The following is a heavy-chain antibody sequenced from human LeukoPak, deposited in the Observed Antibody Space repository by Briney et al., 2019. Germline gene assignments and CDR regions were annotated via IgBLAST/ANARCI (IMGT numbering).Heavy chain of an antibody. CDR2: IIPIFGTA. CDR1: GGTFSSYA. D-gene: IGHD6-13*01. Sequence: SVKVSCKASGGTFSSYAISWVRQAPGQGLEWMGGIIPIFGTANYAQKFQGRVTITTDESTSTAYMELSSLRSEDTAVYYCASRRSSSWYEDYWGQGTLVTVFS. V-gene: IGHV1-69*05. J-gene: IGHJ4*02. CDR3: ASRRSSSWYEDY.